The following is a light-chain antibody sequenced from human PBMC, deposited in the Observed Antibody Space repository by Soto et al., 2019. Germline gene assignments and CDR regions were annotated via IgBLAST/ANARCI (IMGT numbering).Light chain of an antibody. Sequence: NFMLPQPHSVSESPGKTVTISCTRSSGSIAINYVQWFQQRPGSAPTTVIYENSQRPSGVPDRFSGSIDSSSNSASLTISGLKTEDEADYYCQSYDATNPVVFGGGTKLAVL. CDR3: QSYDATNPVV. CDR1: SGSIAINY. V-gene: IGLV6-57*03. CDR2: ENS. J-gene: IGLJ2*01.